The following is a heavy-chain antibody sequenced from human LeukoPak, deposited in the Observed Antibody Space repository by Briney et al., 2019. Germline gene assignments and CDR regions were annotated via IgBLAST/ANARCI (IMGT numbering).Heavy chain of an antibody. CDR3: AREVTDIAARPPYYYYMDV. V-gene: IGHV1-69*05. J-gene: IGHJ6*03. D-gene: IGHD6-6*01. CDR1: GGTFSSYA. Sequence: GASVKVSCKASGGTFSSYAISWVRQAPGQGLEWMGGIIPIFGTANYAQKFQGRVTITTDESTSTAYMELSSLRSEDTAVYYCAREVTDIAARPPYYYYMDVWGRGTTVTVSS. CDR2: IIPIFGTA.